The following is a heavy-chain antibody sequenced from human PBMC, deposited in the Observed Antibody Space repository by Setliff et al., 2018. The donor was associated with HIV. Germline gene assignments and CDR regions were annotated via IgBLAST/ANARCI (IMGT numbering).Heavy chain of an antibody. V-gene: IGHV4-39*01. Sequence: SETLSLTCPVSGGSISSSSYYWGWIRQPPGKGLEWIGSIYYSGSTYYNPSLKSRVTISVDTSKNQFSLKLSSVTAADTAVYYCARHGHLGRWLRYYYYYGMDVWGQGTTVTVSS. CDR1: GGSISSSSYY. CDR3: ARHGHLGRWLRYYYYYGMDV. CDR2: IYYSGST. D-gene: IGHD5-12*01. J-gene: IGHJ6*02.